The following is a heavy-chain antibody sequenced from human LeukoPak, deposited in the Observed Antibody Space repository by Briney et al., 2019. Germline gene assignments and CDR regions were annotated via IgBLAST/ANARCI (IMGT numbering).Heavy chain of an antibody. V-gene: IGHV4-31*03. D-gene: IGHD1-7*01. CDR1: GGSISSGGYY. CDR3: ARAITGTTMAFDI. Sequence: SETLSLTCTVSGGSISSGGYYWSWIRQHPGKGLEWIGYIYYSGSTYYNPSLKSRVTISVDTSKNQFSLKLSSVTAADTAVYYCARAITGTTMAFDIWGQGTMVTVSS. J-gene: IGHJ3*02. CDR2: IYYSGST.